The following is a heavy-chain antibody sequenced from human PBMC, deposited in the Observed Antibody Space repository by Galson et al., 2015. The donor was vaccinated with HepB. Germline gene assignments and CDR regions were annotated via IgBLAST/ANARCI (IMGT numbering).Heavy chain of an antibody. D-gene: IGHD2-21*01. CDR3: AREGDIVARGVIAIGFDY. V-gene: IGHV1-46*01. J-gene: IGHJ4*02. CDR1: GYTFTSYY. Sequence: SVKVSCKASGYTFTSYYMHWVRQAPGQGLEWMGIINPSGGSTSYAQKFQGRVTMTRDTSTSTVYMELSSLRSEDTAVYYCAREGDIVARGVIAIGFDYWGQGTLVTVSS. CDR2: INPSGGST.